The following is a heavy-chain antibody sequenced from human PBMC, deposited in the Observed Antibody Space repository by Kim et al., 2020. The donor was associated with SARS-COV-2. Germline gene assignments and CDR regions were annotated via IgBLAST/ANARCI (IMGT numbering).Heavy chain of an antibody. V-gene: IGHV4-34*01. J-gene: IGHJ6*03. D-gene: IGHD3-10*02. CDR1: GGSFSGYY. CDR3: ARGTDLQRRSFPMYLTPNNYYYMDV. Sequence: SETLSLTCAVYGGSFSGYYWSWIRQPPGKGLEWIGEINHSGSTNYNPSLKSRVTISVDTSKNQFSLKLSSVTAADTAVYYCARGTDLQRRSFPMYLTPNNYYYMDVWGKGTTVTVSS. CDR2: INHSGST.